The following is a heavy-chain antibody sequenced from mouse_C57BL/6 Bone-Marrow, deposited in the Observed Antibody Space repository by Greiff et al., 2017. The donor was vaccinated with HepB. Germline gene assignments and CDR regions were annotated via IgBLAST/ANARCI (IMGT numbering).Heavy chain of an antibody. CDR2: ISSGGDYI. Sequence: EVKLVESGEGLVKPGGSLKLSCAASGFTFSSYAMSWVRQTPEKRLEWVAYISSGGDYIYYADTVKGRFTISRDNARNTLYLQMSSLKSEDTAMYYCTRESITTVVAPDYWGQGTTLTVSS. CDR1: GFTFSSYA. D-gene: IGHD1-1*01. CDR3: TRESITTVVAPDY. V-gene: IGHV5-9-1*02. J-gene: IGHJ2*01.